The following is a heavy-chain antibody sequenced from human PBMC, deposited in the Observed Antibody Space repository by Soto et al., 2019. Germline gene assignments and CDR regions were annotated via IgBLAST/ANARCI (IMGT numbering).Heavy chain of an antibody. D-gene: IGHD4-17*01. CDR2: RSAYSGNT. V-gene: IGHV1-18*04. J-gene: IGHJ4*01. CDR1: GYTFTTYG. CDR3: ARVVKAGDYGDYRRYYFDY. Sequence: QVQLVQSGAEVKKPGASVKVSCKASGYTFTTYGITWVRQAPGQGLEWLGWRSAYSGNTNYAQKLQSRFTVTTDTSTITAYMDLMSLRSDDTAVYYCARVVKAGDYGDYRRYYFDYWGHGTLVTVSS.